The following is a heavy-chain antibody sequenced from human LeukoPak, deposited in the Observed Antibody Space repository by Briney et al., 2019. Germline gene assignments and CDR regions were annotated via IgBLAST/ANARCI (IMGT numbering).Heavy chain of an antibody. V-gene: IGHV3-23*01. CDR1: GLTFSSYA. J-gene: IGHJ6*04. D-gene: IGHD6-13*01. CDR2: ISGTGGST. CDR3: AKMIAAGSATYYYYGMDV. Sequence: GGSLRLSCAASGLTFSSYAMSWVRQAPGKGLEWVSSISGTGGSTYYADSVKGRFTVSRDNSKNTLYLQMDSLRAEDTAIYYCAKMIAAGSATYYYYGMDVWGKGTTVTVSS.